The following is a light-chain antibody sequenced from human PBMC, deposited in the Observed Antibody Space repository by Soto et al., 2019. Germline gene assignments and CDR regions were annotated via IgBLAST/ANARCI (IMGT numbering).Light chain of an antibody. Sequence: DIQLTQSPSALFASVGDRVTITCRASQPISTYLHWYQQKPGKVPNLLVYRASSLQSGVPSRFSGGGCGTDFTLTISGLQPEEFATYYCQQSYTSPPTFGQGTTVEIK. J-gene: IGKJ1*01. CDR3: QQSYTSPPT. V-gene: IGKV1-39*01. CDR1: QPISTY. CDR2: RAS.